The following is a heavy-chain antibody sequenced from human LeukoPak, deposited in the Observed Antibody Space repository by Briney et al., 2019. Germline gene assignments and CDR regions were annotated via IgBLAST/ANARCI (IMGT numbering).Heavy chain of an antibody. CDR1: GYTFTGYY. CDR3: AKRGGALSH. Sequence: ASVKVSCKASGYTFTGYYMHWVRQVPGQGLEWMGWINPNSGDTKSAPKFQGRVAMTRVTSINTAYMEVSGLTPDDTAIYYCAKRGGALSHWGQGTLVTVSS. CDR2: INPNSGDT. V-gene: IGHV1-2*02. D-gene: IGHD2-21*01. J-gene: IGHJ4*02.